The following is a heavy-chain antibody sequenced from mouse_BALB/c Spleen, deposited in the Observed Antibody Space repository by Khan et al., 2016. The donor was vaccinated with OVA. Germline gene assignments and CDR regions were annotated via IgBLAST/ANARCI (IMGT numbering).Heavy chain of an antibody. CDR3: ARVYGGDFDY. J-gene: IGHJ2*01. CDR2: ISYSGNT. CDR1: GYSITTDYA. Sequence: DVKLQESGPGLVKPSQSLSLTCTVTGYSITTDYAWNWIRQFPGNKLEWMGFISYSGNTKSNPSLKSRISITRDTSKNQFFLQLKSVTTEDTARDYCARVYGGDFDYWGQGTTLTVSS. V-gene: IGHV3-2*02. D-gene: IGHD1-1*01.